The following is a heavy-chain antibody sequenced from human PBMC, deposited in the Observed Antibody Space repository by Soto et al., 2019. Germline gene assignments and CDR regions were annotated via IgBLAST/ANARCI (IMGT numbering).Heavy chain of an antibody. J-gene: IGHJ4*02. D-gene: IGHD4-17*01. V-gene: IGHV3-30-3*01. CDR1: GFTFSSYS. CDR3: ARDPIDGAPCSSYFDY. CDR2: TSCDGSNK. Sequence: QVQLVESEGGVVQPGRSLRLSCAASGFTFSSYSMYWVRQAPGKGLEWVAVTSCDGSNKYYADSVKGRFTISRDNSKNSLYMKMISVGDEDMALYSCARDPIDGAPCSSYFDYWGQGTLVTVSS.